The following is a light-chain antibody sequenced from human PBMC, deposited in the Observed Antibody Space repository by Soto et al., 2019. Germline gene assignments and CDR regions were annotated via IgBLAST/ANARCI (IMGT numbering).Light chain of an antibody. CDR2: DAS. Sequence: ETVLTQSPATLSLSPAESATLSCRASQSVSTYLAWYQQKPGQAPRLLIYDASNRVTGIPARFSGSGSGADFILSISRLEPEDFAVYYCQQYGSSPWTFCQGTKVDIK. J-gene: IGKJ1*01. CDR3: QQYGSSPWT. CDR1: QSVSTY. V-gene: IGKV3-11*01.